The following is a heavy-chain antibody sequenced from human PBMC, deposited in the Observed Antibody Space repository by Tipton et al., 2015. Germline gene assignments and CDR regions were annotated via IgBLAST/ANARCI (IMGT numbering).Heavy chain of an antibody. CDR2: IHPSDSET. V-gene: IGHV5-51*01. CDR1: GYTFSNHW. J-gene: IGHJ3*02. Sequence: VQLVQSGAEVKKPGESLKISCKVSGYTFSNHWIGWVRQMPGKGLEWVGIIHPSDSETKYSPSFQGQVTISADKSISTAYLHWSSLKASDTAMYYCARHVSFYYDTHGSDALDIWAQGTMVTVSS. D-gene: IGHD3-22*01. CDR3: ARHVSFYYDTHGSDALDI.